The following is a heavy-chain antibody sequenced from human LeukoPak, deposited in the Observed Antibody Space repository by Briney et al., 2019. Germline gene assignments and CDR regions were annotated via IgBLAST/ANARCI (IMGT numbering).Heavy chain of an antibody. CDR3: ARVRMVRGVIWTENWFDP. CDR1: GYTFTGYY. CDR2: INPNSGGT. V-gene: IGHV1-2*02. Sequence: ASVKVSCKASGYTFTGYYMHWVRQAPGQGLEWMGWINPNSGGTNYAQKFQGRVTMTRDTSISTAYMGLSRLRSDDTAVYYCARVRMVRGVIWTENWFDPWGQGTLVTVSS. J-gene: IGHJ5*02. D-gene: IGHD3-10*01.